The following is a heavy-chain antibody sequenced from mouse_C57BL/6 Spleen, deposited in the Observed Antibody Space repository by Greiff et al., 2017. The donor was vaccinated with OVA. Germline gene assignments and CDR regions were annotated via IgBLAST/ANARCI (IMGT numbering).Heavy chain of an antibody. CDR3: AREEDSDY. J-gene: IGHJ2*01. Sequence: QVQLQQSGPELVKPGASVKISCKASGYAFSSSWMNWVKQRPGKGLEWIGRIYPGDGDTNYNGKFKGKATLTAHKSSSTAYMQLSSLTSEDSAVYFCAREEDSDYWGQGTTLTVSS. CDR1: GYAFSSSW. V-gene: IGHV1-82*01. CDR2: IYPGDGDT.